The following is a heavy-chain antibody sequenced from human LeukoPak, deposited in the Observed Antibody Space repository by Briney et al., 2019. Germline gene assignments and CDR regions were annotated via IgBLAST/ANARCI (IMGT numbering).Heavy chain of an antibody. V-gene: IGHV3-23*01. CDR2: ISGPGTST. CDR1: GFTFSNYA. J-gene: IGHJ3*01. CDR3: AKPGGPGIAARGAFDV. Sequence: GGSLRLSCAASGFTFSNYALNWVRQAPGKGLEWVSSISGPGTSTYYADSVKGRFTISRDNSKDTLYLQMDSLRADNTALYYCAKPGGPGIAARGAFDVWGQGTMVTVSS. D-gene: IGHD6-25*01.